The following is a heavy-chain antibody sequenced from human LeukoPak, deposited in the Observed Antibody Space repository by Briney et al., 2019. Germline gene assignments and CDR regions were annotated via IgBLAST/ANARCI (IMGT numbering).Heavy chain of an antibody. V-gene: IGHV3-7*01. CDR3: ARYYDILTGYYSGNFDY. CDR1: GFTFSSYW. J-gene: IGHJ4*02. D-gene: IGHD3-9*01. CDR2: IKQDGSEK. Sequence: GSLRLSCAASGFTFSSYWMSWVRQAPGKGLEWVANIKQDGSEKYYVDSVKGRFTISRDNAKNSPYLQMNSLRAEDTAVYYCARYYDILTGYYSGNFDYWGQGTLVTVSS.